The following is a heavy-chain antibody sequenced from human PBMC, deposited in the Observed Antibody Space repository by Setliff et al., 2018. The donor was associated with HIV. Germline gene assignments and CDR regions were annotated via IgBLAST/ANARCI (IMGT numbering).Heavy chain of an antibody. V-gene: IGHV3-21*04. CDR2: ISGSSTYW. Sequence: GGSLRLSCAASGFTFSKYYMNWVRQTPGKGLEWVSSISGSSTYWKYADSVKGRFTSSRDNAKNSLFLQMNSLRAEDTAMYYCARGNFGAAIRLQAFDPWGRGTKVTVSS. D-gene: IGHD3-3*01. CDR3: ARGNFGAAIRLQAFDP. CDR1: GFTFSKYY. J-gene: IGHJ3*01.